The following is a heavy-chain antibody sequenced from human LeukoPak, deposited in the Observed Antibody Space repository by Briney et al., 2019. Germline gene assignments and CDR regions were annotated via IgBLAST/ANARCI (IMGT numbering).Heavy chain of an antibody. V-gene: IGHV1-69*05. CDR3: ARGGVVAPAAIGGGAFDI. Sequence: SVKVSCKASGGTFSSYAISWVRQAPGQGLEWMGGIIPIFGTANYAQKFQGRVTITTDESTSTAYMVLSSLRSEDTAVYYCARGGVVAPAAIGGGAFDIWGQGTMVTVSS. CDR1: GGTFSSYA. CDR2: IIPIFGTA. J-gene: IGHJ3*02. D-gene: IGHD2-2*02.